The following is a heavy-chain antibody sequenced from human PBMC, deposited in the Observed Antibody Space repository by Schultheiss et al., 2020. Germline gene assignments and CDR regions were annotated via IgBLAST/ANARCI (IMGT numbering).Heavy chain of an antibody. CDR2: ISSSGNPI. CDR3: ARDLSGYASGFDY. J-gene: IGHJ4*02. CDR1: GFTFSDYY. Sequence: GGSLRLSCAASGFTFSDYYMSWIRQAPGKGLEWVSYISSSGNPISYADSVKGRFTISRDNSKNTLYLQMNSLRADDTAVYYCARDLSGYASGFDYWGQGTLVTVAS. V-gene: IGHV3-11*04. D-gene: IGHD2-2*01.